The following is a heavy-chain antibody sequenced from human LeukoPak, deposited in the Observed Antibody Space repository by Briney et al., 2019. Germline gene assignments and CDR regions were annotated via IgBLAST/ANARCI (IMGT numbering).Heavy chain of an antibody. CDR2: IYYSGST. CDR1: GGSISSSSYY. D-gene: IGHD6-13*01. V-gene: IGHV4-39*07. CDR3: ASGSSPRSGYFDY. J-gene: IGHJ4*02. Sequence: SETLSLTCTVSGGSISSSSYYWGWIRQPPGKGLEWIGSIYYSGSTYYNPSLKSRVTISVDTSKNQFSLKLSSVTAADTAVYYCASGSSPRSGYFDYWGQGTPVTVSS.